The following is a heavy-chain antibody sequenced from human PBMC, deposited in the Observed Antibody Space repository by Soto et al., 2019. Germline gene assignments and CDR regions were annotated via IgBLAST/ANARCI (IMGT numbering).Heavy chain of an antibody. V-gene: IGHV1-69*06. D-gene: IGHD5-12*01. CDR2: IIPIFGTA. J-gene: IGHJ6*02. CDR1: GGTFSSYA. CDR3: ARDGGYDYYYYYGMDV. Sequence: SVKVSCKASGGTFSSYAISWVRQAPGQGLEWMGGIIPIFGTANYAQKFQGRVTITADKPTSTAYMELSSLRSEDTAVYYCARDGGYDYYYYYGMDVWGQWTTVTVSS.